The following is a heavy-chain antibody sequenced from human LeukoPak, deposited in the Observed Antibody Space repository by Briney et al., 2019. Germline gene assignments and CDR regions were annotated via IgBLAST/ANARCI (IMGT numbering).Heavy chain of an antibody. CDR2: INSDGSST. CDR1: GFTFSSYW. V-gene: IGHV3-74*01. D-gene: IGHD3-3*01. Sequence: GGSLRLSCAASGFTFSSYWMHWVRHAPGKGLVWVSRINSDGSSTSYADSVKGRFTISRDNAKNTLYLQMNSLRAEDTAVYYCARGDKIFTYYDFWSGYYIYGMDVWGQGTTVTVSS. J-gene: IGHJ6*02. CDR3: ARGDKIFTYYDFWSGYYIYGMDV.